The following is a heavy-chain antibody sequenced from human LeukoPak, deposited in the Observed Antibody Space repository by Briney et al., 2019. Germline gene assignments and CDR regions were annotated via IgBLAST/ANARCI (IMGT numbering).Heavy chain of an antibody. Sequence: NPSETLSLTCTVSGGSISSSSYYWGWIRQPPGKGLEWIGSIYYSGSTYYNPSLKSRVTISVDTSKNQFSLKLSSVTAADTAVYYCARGEIGVSFDYWGQGTLVTVSS. CDR2: IYYSGST. J-gene: IGHJ4*02. CDR1: GGSISSSSYY. V-gene: IGHV4-39*07. CDR3: ARGEIGVSFDY. D-gene: IGHD5-24*01.